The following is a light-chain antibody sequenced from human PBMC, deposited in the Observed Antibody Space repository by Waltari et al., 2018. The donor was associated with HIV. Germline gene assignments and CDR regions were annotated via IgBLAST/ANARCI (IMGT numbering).Light chain of an antibody. CDR3: QQYNSWPRT. CDR2: GAS. Sequence: ELVLTQSPGTLSLSPGERATLSCRASQSISNIYLAWYQQKPCQAPRPLIYGASTRATGIPGRFSGSGSGTEFTLTINSLQSEDFAVYYCQQYNSWPRTFGQGTKVEVK. V-gene: IGKV3-15*01. CDR1: QSISNIY. J-gene: IGKJ1*01.